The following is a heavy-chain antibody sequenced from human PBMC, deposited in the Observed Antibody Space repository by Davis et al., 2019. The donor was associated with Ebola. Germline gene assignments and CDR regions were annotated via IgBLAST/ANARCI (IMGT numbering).Heavy chain of an antibody. J-gene: IGHJ4*02. CDR2: IYPGDSDT. CDR3: ARQESLYGSSDY. V-gene: IGHV5-51*01. CDR1: GYSFTSYW. D-gene: IGHD2/OR15-2a*01. Sequence: KVSCKGSGYSFTSYWIGWVRQMPAKGLEWMGIIYPGDSDTRYSPAFEGQVTISVDRSTNTAYLQWSSLKASDIAMYYCARQESLYGSSDYWGQGTLVVVSS.